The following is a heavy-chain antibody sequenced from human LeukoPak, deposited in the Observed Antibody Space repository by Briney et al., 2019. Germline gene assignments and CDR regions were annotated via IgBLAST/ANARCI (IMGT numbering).Heavy chain of an antibody. CDR3: ANYYDFWSGYFP. D-gene: IGHD3-3*01. J-gene: IGHJ5*02. Sequence: SETLSLTCTVSGGSLSSSGYYWGWIRQPPGKGLEWIASVYYSGSTFYNPSLKSRVTISVDTSKNQFSLKLNSVTAADTAVYYCANYYDFWSGYFPWGQGTLVTVSS. CDR1: GGSLSSSGYY. V-gene: IGHV4-39*01. CDR2: VYYSGST.